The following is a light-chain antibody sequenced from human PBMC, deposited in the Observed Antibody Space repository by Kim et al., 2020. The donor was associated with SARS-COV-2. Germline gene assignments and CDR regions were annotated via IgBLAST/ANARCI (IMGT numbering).Light chain of an antibody. CDR1: QSVSSY. Sequence: PGERATLSCRASQSVSSYLAWYQQKPGQAPRLLIYDASNRATGIPARFSGSGSGTDFTLTISSLEPEDFAVYYCQQRSNWPPTFGQGTKVDIK. CDR3: QQRSNWPPT. CDR2: DAS. V-gene: IGKV3-11*01. J-gene: IGKJ1*01.